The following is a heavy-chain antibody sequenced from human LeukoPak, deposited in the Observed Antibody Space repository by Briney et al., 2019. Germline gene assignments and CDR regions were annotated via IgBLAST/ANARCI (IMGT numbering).Heavy chain of an antibody. Sequence: GGSLRLSCAASGFTFSSYGMSWVRQAPGKGLEWVSGISASGDKTHYTDSVKGRFTISRDNWKNTLYLQLNSLRAEDTAVYYCAKDGNENDFWYGDLFDCWGQGTLVTVSS. V-gene: IGHV3-23*01. J-gene: IGHJ4*02. CDR3: AKDGNENDFWYGDLFDC. D-gene: IGHD3-3*01. CDR1: GFTFSSYG. CDR2: ISASGDKT.